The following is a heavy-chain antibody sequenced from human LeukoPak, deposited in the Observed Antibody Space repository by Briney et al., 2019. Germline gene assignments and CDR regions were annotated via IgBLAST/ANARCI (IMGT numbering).Heavy chain of an antibody. CDR2: INPNSGDT. V-gene: IGHV1-2*02. J-gene: IGHJ4*02. Sequence: ASVKVSCKASGYTFTDYFIHWVRQAPGQGLEWMGWINPNSGDTNSAQNFQGRVTMTRDTSITTAYMELISLKSDETAVYYCARDPRDGYNCPFDYWGQGTLVTVSS. D-gene: IGHD5-24*01. CDR3: ARDPRDGYNCPFDY. CDR1: GYTFTDYF.